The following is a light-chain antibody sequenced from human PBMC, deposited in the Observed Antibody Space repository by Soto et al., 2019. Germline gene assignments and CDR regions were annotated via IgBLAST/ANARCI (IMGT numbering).Light chain of an antibody. CDR2: GAS. CDR3: QQYGSSPPLT. Sequence: PGERATLSCRASQSVSSSYLAWYQQKPGQAPRLLIYGASSRATGIPDRFSGSGSGTDFTLTISRLEPEDFAVYYCQQYGSSPPLTFGGGTKVEIK. J-gene: IGKJ4*01. V-gene: IGKV3-20*01. CDR1: QSVSSSY.